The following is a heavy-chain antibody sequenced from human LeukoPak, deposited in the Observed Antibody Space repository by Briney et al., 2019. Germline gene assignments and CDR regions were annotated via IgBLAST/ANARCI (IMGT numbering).Heavy chain of an antibody. J-gene: IGHJ4*02. V-gene: IGHV1-18*01. CDR3: ARVVRLGYCSSTSCYFFDY. D-gene: IGHD2-2*01. CDR2: ISAYNGNT. Sequence: ASVKVSCKASGYTFTSYGISWVRQAPGQGREWMGWISAYNGNTNYAQKLQGRVTITTDTSTSTAYVELRSLRSDDTAVYYCARVVRLGYCSSTSCYFFDYWGQGTLVTVSS. CDR1: GYTFTSYG.